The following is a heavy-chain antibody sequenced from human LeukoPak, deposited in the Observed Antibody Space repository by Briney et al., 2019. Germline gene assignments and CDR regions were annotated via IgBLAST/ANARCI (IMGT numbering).Heavy chain of an antibody. CDR2: IYTSGST. CDR3: ARDTRRAAAGTRPSNAFDI. D-gene: IGHD6-13*01. J-gene: IGHJ3*02. CDR1: GGSISSGSYY. Sequence: PSETLSLTCTVSGGSISSGSYYWSWIGQPAGKGLEWIGRIYTSGSTNYNPSLKSRVTISVDRSKNQFSLKLSSVTAADTAVYYCARDTRRAAAGTRPSNAFDIWGQGTMVTVSS. V-gene: IGHV4-61*02.